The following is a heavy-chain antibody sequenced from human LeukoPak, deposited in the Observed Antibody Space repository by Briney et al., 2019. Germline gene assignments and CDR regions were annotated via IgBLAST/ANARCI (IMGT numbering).Heavy chain of an antibody. CDR2: ISSGSSTI. V-gene: IGHV3-48*01. Sequence: GGSLRLSCAASGFTFSAYSMNWVRQAPGKGLEWVSYISSGSSTIYYADSVKGRFTISRDNAENSLYLQMNSLRAEDTAVYYCARATYYYDSSGYYSLGYWSQGTLVTVSS. CDR1: GFTFSAYS. CDR3: ARATYYYDSSGYYSLGY. J-gene: IGHJ4*02. D-gene: IGHD3-22*01.